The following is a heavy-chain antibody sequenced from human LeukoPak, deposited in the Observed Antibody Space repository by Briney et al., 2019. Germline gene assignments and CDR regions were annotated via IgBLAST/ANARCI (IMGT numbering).Heavy chain of an antibody. CDR3: AELGITMIGGV. CDR2: ISSSGSTI. Sequence: GGSLRLSCAASGFTFSIYSMTWVRQAPGKGLEWVSYISSSGSTIYYADSVKGRFTISRDNANNSLYLQMNSLRAEDTAVYYCAELGITMIGGVWGKGTTVTISS. D-gene: IGHD3-10*02. J-gene: IGHJ6*04. CDR1: GFTFSIYS. V-gene: IGHV3-48*04.